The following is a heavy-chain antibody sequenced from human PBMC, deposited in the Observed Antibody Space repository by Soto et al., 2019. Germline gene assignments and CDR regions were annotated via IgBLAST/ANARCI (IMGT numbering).Heavy chain of an antibody. Sequence: GESLKISCKGSGYSFTSYWIGRVRQMPGKGLEWMGIIYPGDSDTRYSPSFQGQVTISADKSISTAYLQWSSLKASDTAMYYCARQSIGYCSSTSCYSWFDPWGQGTLVTVSS. V-gene: IGHV5-51*01. J-gene: IGHJ5*02. CDR1: GYSFTSYW. CDR3: ARQSIGYCSSTSCYSWFDP. CDR2: IYPGDSDT. D-gene: IGHD2-2*02.